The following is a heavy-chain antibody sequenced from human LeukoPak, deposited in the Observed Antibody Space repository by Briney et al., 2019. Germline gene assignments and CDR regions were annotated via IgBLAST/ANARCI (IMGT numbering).Heavy chain of an antibody. Sequence: GGSLRLSCAASGFTFDDYAMHWVRQAPGKGLEWVSAISGSGGSIYYADSVKGRFTISRDNSKNTLYLQMNSLRAEDTAVYYCARAHVLRYFDYWGQGTLVTVSS. V-gene: IGHV3-23*01. CDR3: ARAHVLRYFDY. CDR1: GFTFDDYA. J-gene: IGHJ4*02. D-gene: IGHD3-9*01. CDR2: ISGSGGSI.